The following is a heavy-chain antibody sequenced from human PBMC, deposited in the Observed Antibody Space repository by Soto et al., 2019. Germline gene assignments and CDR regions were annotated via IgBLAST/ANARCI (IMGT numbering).Heavy chain of an antibody. D-gene: IGHD5-18*01. CDR2: IYPSGRA. J-gene: IGHJ2*01. CDR1: GGSITNHY. V-gene: IGHV4-4*07. Sequence: QVQLQESGPRLVTPSETLTLTCSLSGGSITNHYWGWIRQPPGKGLEVIGRIYPSGRAHYNPSLQSRVTMSVDTSNHQFSLKVNSVTAADTAIYYCARDYDVNTAVDYWYFDLWGRGTLVTVSS. CDR3: ARDYDVNTAVDYWYFDL.